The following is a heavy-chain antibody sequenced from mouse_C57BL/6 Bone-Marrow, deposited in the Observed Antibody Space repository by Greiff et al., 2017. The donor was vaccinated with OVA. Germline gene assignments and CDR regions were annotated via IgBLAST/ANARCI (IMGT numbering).Heavy chain of an antibody. CDR3: ARGGTTVVEALEN. CDR1: GYTFTSYW. CDR2: IYPGSGST. Sequence: QVQLQQPGAELVKPGASVKMSCKASGYTFTSYWITWVKQRPGQGLEWIGDIYPGSGSTNYNEKFKSKATLTVDTSSSTAYVQLSSLTSEDSAVYYCARGGTTVVEALENWGQGTTLTVSS. V-gene: IGHV1-55*01. D-gene: IGHD1-1*01. J-gene: IGHJ2*01.